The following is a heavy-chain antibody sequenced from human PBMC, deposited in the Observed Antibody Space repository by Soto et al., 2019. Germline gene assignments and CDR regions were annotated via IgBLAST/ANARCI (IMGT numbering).Heavy chain of an antibody. Sequence: SLRLSCAASGFTFSSYGMHWVRQAPGKGLEWVAVISYDGSNKYYADSVKGRFTISRDNSKNTLYLQMNSLRAEDTAVYYCAKQWSIAAPVFDYWGQGTLVTVSS. V-gene: IGHV3-30*18. J-gene: IGHJ4*02. CDR3: AKQWSIAAPVFDY. D-gene: IGHD6-6*01. CDR1: GFTFSSYG. CDR2: ISYDGSNK.